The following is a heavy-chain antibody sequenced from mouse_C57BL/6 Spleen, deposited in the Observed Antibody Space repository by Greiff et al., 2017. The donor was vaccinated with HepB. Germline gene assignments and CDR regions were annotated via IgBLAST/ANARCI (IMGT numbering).Heavy chain of an antibody. CDR2: IDPSDSET. Sequence: QVQLKQPGAELVRPGSSVKLSCKASGYTFTSYWMHWVKQRPIQGLEWIGNIDPSDSETHYNQKFKDKATLTVDKSSSTAYMQLSSLTSEDSAVYYCAREAGTRRFAYWGQGTLVTVSA. CDR1: GYTFTSYW. D-gene: IGHD4-1*01. J-gene: IGHJ3*01. CDR3: AREAGTRRFAY. V-gene: IGHV1-52*01.